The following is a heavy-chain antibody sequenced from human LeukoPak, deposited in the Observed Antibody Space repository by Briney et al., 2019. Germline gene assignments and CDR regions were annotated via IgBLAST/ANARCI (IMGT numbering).Heavy chain of an antibody. CDR1: GGSISSYY. D-gene: IGHD4-17*01. Sequence: SETLSLTCTVSGGSISSYYWSWIRQPPGKGLEWIGYIYYSGSTNYNPSLKSRVTISVDTSKNQFSLKLSSVTAADTAVYYCARDLSGDYGIWFDPWGQGTLVTVSS. J-gene: IGHJ5*02. V-gene: IGHV4-59*01. CDR3: ARDLSGDYGIWFDP. CDR2: IYYSGST.